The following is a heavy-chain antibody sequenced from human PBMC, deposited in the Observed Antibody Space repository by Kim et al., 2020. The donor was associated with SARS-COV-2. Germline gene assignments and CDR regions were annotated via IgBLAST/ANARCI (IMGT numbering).Heavy chain of an antibody. CDR3: TRDGSGSYGARAAFDL. CDR2: IRSKAFGGTT. CDR1: GFTFGDYT. J-gene: IGHJ3*01. D-gene: IGHD3-10*01. V-gene: IGHV3-49*03. Sequence: GGSLRLSCTASGFTFGDYTMSWFRQAPGKGLEWVGFIRSKAFGGTTEYAASVKGRFTISRDDSKRIAYLQMNSLTTEDTAVHYCTRDGSGSYGARAAFDLWGQGTMVAVSS.